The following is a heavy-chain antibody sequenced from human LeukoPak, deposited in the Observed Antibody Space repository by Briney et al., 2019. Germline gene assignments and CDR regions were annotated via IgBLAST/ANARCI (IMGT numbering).Heavy chain of an antibody. CDR3: AREKVYYDSSGYYFDY. D-gene: IGHD3-22*01. J-gene: IGHJ4*02. CDR1: GYTFTSYG. CDR2: ISAYNGNT. Sequence: ASVKVSCKASGYTFTSYGISWVRQAPGQGLEWMGWISAYNGNTNYAQKLQGRVTMTTDTSTSTAYMELRSLRSDDTAVYYCAREKVYYDSSGYYFDYWGQGTLVTVSS. V-gene: IGHV1-18*01.